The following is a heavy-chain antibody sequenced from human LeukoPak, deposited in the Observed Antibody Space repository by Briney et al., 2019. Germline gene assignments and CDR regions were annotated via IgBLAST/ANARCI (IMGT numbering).Heavy chain of an antibody. CDR3: ARETGDCGGDCYDY. Sequence: AGGSLRLSCAASGFTFDDYGMSWVRQAPGKGLEWVANIKQDGSEVYYVDSVKGRFTISRDNSKKSLYLQMNSLRVEDTAVYYCARETGDCGGDCYDYWGQGTLVTVSS. CDR1: GFTFDDYG. V-gene: IGHV3-7*01. CDR2: IKQDGSEV. J-gene: IGHJ4*02. D-gene: IGHD2-21*02.